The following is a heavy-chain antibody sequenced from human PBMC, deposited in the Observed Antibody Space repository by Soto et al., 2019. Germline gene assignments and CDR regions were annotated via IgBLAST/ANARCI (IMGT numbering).Heavy chain of an antibody. CDR2: FDPEDGET. J-gene: IGHJ6*02. Sequence: ASVKFSCKVSGYTLTELSMHWVRQAPGKGLEWMGGFDPEDGETIYAQKFQGRVTMTEDTSTDTAYMELSSLRSEDTAVYYCATLELRDYYYGMDVWGQGTTVTVSS. D-gene: IGHD1-7*01. CDR1: GYTLTELS. V-gene: IGHV1-24*01. CDR3: ATLELRDYYYGMDV.